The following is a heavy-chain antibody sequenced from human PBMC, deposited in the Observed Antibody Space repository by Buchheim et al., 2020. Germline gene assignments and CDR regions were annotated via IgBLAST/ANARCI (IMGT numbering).Heavy chain of an antibody. D-gene: IGHD2-2*01. CDR2: IIPILGIA. CDR1: GGTFSSYA. J-gene: IGHJ6*02. Sequence: QVQLVQSGAEVKKPGSSVKVSCKASGGTFSSYAISWVRQAPGQGLEWMGRIIPILGIANYAQKFQGRVTITADKSTSTAYMELSSLRSEDTAVYYCAGIRYCSSTSCYRGMDVWGQGTT. CDR3: AGIRYCSSTSCYRGMDV. V-gene: IGHV1-69*04.